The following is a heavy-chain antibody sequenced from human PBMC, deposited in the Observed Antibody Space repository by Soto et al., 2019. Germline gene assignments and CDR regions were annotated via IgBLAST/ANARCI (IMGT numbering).Heavy chain of an antibody. Sequence: QITLKASVPTLVKPTQTLTLTCTFSGFSLSTSGVGVGWIRRPPGQALECLALIYWDDGKRYSPSLRNRLTTTKDTSNSQVVLTMTHMDPVDTATYYCAHRLRVRFLYPGTSPFDYWGQGTLVTVSS. D-gene: IGHD3-3*01. CDR2: IYWDDGK. CDR1: GFSLSTSGVG. J-gene: IGHJ4*02. V-gene: IGHV2-5*02. CDR3: AHRLRVRFLYPGTSPFDY.